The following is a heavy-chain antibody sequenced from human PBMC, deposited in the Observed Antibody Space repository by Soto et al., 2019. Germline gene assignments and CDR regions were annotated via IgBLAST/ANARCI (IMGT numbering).Heavy chain of an antibody. Sequence: GESLKNSCKGSGYSFSTYWIGWVRQMPGKGLEWMGIIYPGDSDTRYSPSFQGQVTISADKSISTVYLQWNSLKASDTAMYYCARKGWYFSSSAHYYYYMDVWGKGTTVTVSS. CDR2: IYPGDSDT. D-gene: IGHD6-6*01. CDR1: GYSFSTYW. CDR3: ARKGWYFSSSAHYYYYMDV. J-gene: IGHJ6*03. V-gene: IGHV5-51*01.